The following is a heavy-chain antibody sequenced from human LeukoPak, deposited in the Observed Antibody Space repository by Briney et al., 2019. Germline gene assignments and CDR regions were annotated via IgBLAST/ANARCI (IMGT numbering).Heavy chain of an antibody. CDR1: GGSISSSSYY. D-gene: IGHD2-15*01. CDR3: APSTSGWELPDY. CDR2: IYYSGST. Sequence: SETLSLTCTVSGGSISSSSYYWGWIRQPPGKGLEWIGGIYYSGSTYYNPSLKSRVTISVDTSKNQFSLKLSSVTAADTAVYYCAPSTSGWELPDYWGQGTLVTVSS. J-gene: IGHJ4*02. V-gene: IGHV4-39*01.